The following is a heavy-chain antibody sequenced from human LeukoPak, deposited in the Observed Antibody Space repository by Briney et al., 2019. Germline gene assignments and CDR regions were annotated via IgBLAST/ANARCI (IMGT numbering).Heavy chain of an antibody. CDR2: MYYSGRT. Sequence: SETLSLTCTVSGGSISSSNYYWGWIRQPPGKGLEWIGTMYYSGRTYYNPSLKSRVTISVDTSKNQFSLKLSSVTAADTAVYYCARVRDYYDSSGYILAGVAFDIWGQGTMVTVSS. CDR3: ARVRDYYDSSGYILAGVAFDI. CDR1: GGSISSSNYY. D-gene: IGHD3-22*01. V-gene: IGHV4-39*07. J-gene: IGHJ3*02.